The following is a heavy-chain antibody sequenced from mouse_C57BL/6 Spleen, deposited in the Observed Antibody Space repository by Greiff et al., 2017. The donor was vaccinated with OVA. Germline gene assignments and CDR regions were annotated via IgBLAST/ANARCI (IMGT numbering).Heavy chain of an antibody. J-gene: IGHJ1*03. V-gene: IGHV1-15*01. D-gene: IGHD2-5*01. CDR3: TPYYSNYFEV. CDR1: GYTFTDYE. CDR2: IDPETGGT. Sequence: VQLQQSGAELVRPGASVTLSCKASGYTFTDYEMHWVKQTPVHGLEWIGAIDPETGGTAYNQKFKGKAILTADKSSSTAYMELRSLTSEDSAVYYCTPYYSNYFEVWGTGTTVTVAS.